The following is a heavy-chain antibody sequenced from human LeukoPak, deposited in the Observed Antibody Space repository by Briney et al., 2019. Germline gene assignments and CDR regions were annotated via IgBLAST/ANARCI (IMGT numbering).Heavy chain of an antibody. CDR2: IIPIFGTA. Sequence: ASVKVSCKASGGTFSSYAISWVRQAPGQGLEWMGGIIPIFGTANYAQKFQGRVTITADESTSTAYMELSSLRSEDTAVYYCARVRIVVVPAAGYYYYYYMDVWGKGTTVTVSS. V-gene: IGHV1-69*01. J-gene: IGHJ6*03. CDR3: ARVRIVVVPAAGYYYYYYMDV. D-gene: IGHD2-2*01. CDR1: GGTFSSYA.